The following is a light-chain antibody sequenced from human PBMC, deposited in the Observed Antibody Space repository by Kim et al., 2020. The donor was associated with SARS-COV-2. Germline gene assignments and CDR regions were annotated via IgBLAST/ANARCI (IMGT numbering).Light chain of an antibody. V-gene: IGKV1-5*03. CDR1: QSIGTW. CDR2: EAS. Sequence: DIQMTQSPSTLSVSVGDRVTITCRASQSIGTWLAWYQQKPGKAPRLLIYEASNLDSGVPSRFSGSGSGTEFTLTISSLQTDDFATYSCQQYNRSPGLTFGGGTQVDIK. CDR3: QQYNRSPGLT. J-gene: IGKJ4*01.